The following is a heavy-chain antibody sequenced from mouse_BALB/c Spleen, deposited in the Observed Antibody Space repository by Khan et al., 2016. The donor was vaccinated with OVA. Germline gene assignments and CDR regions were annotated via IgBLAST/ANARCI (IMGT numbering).Heavy chain of an antibody. J-gene: IGHJ3*01. CDR3: ARGGNYYGSSSWYAY. D-gene: IGHD1-1*01. CDR2: INPNNGYT. Sequence: VRLQQSGPEVVKPGASVKIPCKASGYTFTDYNMDWVKQSPGKSLEWIGDINPNNGYTIYNQKFKGKATLTVDTSSSTAYLELRSLTSEDTAVYDCARGGNYYGSSSWYAYWGQGTLVTVSA. V-gene: IGHV1-18*01. CDR1: GYTFTDYN.